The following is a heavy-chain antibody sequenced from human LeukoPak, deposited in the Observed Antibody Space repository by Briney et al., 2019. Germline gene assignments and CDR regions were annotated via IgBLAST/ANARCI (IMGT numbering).Heavy chain of an antibody. Sequence: GGSLRLSCAASGFTFSSYSMNWVRQAPGKGLEWVSYISSSSSTIYYADSVKGRFTISRDNAKNSLYLHMNSLRAEDTAVYYCARDPPILTGPYYYYMDIWGKGTTVTISS. V-gene: IGHV3-48*04. CDR2: ISSSSSTI. J-gene: IGHJ6*03. D-gene: IGHD3-9*01. CDR1: GFTFSSYS. CDR3: ARDPPILTGPYYYYMDI.